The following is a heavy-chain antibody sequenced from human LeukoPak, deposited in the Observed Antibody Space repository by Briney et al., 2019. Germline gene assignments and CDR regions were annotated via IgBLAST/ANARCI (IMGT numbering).Heavy chain of an antibody. CDR3: ARQYCSGGSCYSLVNGFDY. V-gene: IGHV5-51*01. J-gene: IGHJ4*02. Sequence: NRGESLKISCKGSGYSFTSYWIGWVRQMPGKGLEWMGIIYPGDSDTRYSPSFQGQVTISADKSISTAYLQWSSLKASDTAMYYCARQYCSGGSCYSLVNGFDYWGQGTLVTVSS. CDR1: GYSFTSYW. CDR2: IYPGDSDT. D-gene: IGHD2-15*01.